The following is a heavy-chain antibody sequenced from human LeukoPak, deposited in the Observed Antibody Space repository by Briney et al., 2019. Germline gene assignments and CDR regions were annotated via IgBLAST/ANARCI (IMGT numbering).Heavy chain of an antibody. CDR1: GFTFSSYA. J-gene: IGHJ4*02. CDR3: ARDLGIALDY. D-gene: IGHD6-13*01. CDR2: ISYDGSNK. V-gene: IGHV3-30*04. Sequence: GGSLRLSCAASGFTFSSYAMYWVRQAPGKGLEWVAVISYDGSNKYYADSVKGRFTIPRDNSKNTLYLQMNSLRAEDTAVYYCARDLGIALDYWGQGTLATVSS.